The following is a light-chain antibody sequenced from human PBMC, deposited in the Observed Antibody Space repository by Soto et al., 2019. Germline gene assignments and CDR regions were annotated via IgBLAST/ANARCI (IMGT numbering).Light chain of an antibody. V-gene: IGKV1-5*03. CDR2: KAS. J-gene: IGKJ1*01. CDR1: QSIGIW. CDR3: QQYNDYSWT. Sequence: IQMTQSPSTLSASVGDRAAITCRASQSIGIWLAWYQKKPGKAPRFLIYKASTLPTGVPSRFSGSGSGTEFTLTISSLQPDDFATYYCQQYNDYSWTFGQGTKVEIK.